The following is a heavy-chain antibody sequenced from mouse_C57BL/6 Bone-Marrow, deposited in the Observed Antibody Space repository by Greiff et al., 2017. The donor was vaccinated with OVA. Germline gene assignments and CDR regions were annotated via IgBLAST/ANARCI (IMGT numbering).Heavy chain of an antibody. CDR1: GFTFSSYA. CDR2: ISDGGSYT. J-gene: IGHJ4*01. V-gene: IGHV5-4*01. Sequence: EVKLVASGGGLVKPGGSLKLSCAASGFTFSSYAMSWVRQTPEKRLEWVATISDGGSYTYYPDNVQGRFTISRDNAKNNLYLQMSHLKSEDTAMYYCAREGKSYAMDYWGPGTSVTVSS. CDR3: AREGKSYAMDY. D-gene: IGHD2-1*01.